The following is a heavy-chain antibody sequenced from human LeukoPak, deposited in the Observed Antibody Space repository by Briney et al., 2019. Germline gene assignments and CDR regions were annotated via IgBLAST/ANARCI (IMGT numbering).Heavy chain of an antibody. Sequence: GGPLRLSCAASGFTFSTYGMNWVRQAPGKGLEWVSSVSGATGNSYYVGSVKGRFTISRDDSKNTLYLQMNSLRAEDTAVYYCAKDHQCYDRSGYCPIDHWGQGTLVIVSA. CDR1: GFTFSTYG. D-gene: IGHD3-22*01. CDR2: VSGATGNS. J-gene: IGHJ4*02. CDR3: AKDHQCYDRSGYCPIDH. V-gene: IGHV3-23*01.